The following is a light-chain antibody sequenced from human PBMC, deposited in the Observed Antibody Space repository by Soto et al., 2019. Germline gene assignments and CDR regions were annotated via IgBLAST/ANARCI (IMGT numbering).Light chain of an antibody. CDR3: QHYYKWPLS. Sequence: ELVMTQSPGTLSLSPGDRATLSCRASQSVDSRSLSWYQQRPGQAPRLLIYGAATRASGIPARFSGSGSGTDFTLTISGLQSDDFALFFCQHYYKWPLSFGGGTKVEIK. V-gene: IGKV3D-7*01. J-gene: IGKJ4*01. CDR2: GAA. CDR1: QSVDSRS.